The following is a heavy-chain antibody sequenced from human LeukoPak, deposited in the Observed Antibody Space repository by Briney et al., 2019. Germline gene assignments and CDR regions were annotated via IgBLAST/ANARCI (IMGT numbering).Heavy chain of an antibody. Sequence: ASVKVSCKASGYTFTSYGISWVRQAPGQGLEWMGWISAYNGNTNYAQKLQGRVTMTTDTSTSTAYMELRSLRSDDTAVYCCARDRVYDYSNYGWFDPWGQGTLVTVSS. D-gene: IGHD4-11*01. CDR2: ISAYNGNT. V-gene: IGHV1-18*01. CDR3: ARDRVYDYSNYGWFDP. J-gene: IGHJ5*02. CDR1: GYTFTSYG.